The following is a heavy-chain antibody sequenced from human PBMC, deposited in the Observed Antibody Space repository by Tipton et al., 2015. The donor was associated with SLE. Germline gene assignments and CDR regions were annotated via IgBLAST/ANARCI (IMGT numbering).Heavy chain of an antibody. CDR3: AKAAEVFDY. Sequence: SLRLSCAASGFTFSGYTMSWVRQAPGKGLEWVSTVTTSGTTTYYADSVRGRFTISRDDSKNTVYLHMTSLRAEDTAVYYCAKAAEVFDYWGQGTLVTVSS. CDR1: GFTFSGYT. V-gene: IGHV3-23*01. CDR2: VTTSGTTT. J-gene: IGHJ4*02.